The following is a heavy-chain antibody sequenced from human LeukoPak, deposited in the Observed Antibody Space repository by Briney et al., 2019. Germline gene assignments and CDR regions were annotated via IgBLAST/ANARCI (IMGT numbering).Heavy chain of an antibody. V-gene: IGHV4-59*01. D-gene: IGHD5-18*01. J-gene: IGHJ6*03. CDR3: ARVGSYGYYYYMDV. CDR2: IYYSGST. CDR1: GGSITNYY. Sequence: KTSETLSLTCTVSGGSITNYYWSWIRQPPGKGLEWVGYIYYSGSTDYNPPLKSRVTISVDTSKNQFSLKLSSVTAADTAVYYCARVGSYGYYYYMDVWGKGTTVTVSS.